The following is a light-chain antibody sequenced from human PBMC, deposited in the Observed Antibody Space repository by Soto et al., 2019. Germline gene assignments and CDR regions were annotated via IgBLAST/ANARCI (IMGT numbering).Light chain of an antibody. CDR1: QNINAW. CDR3: QQYYSYPHT. Sequence: DIQMTQSPSSLSVSVLDIVTITFLASQNINAWLAWYQQRPGQAPKLLIYDASTVQSGVPSRFSGSGSGTDFTLTISCLQSEDFATYYCQQYYSYPHTFGQGTKVDIK. J-gene: IGKJ1*01. CDR2: DAS. V-gene: IGKV1-5*01.